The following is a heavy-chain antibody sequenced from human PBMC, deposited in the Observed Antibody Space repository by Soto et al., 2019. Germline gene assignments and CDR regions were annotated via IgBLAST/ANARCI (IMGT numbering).Heavy chain of an antibody. CDR1: RGTLRNFV. CDR3: AREQYEFGDLYYVDY. CDR2: IIPFFGTT. D-gene: IGHD4-17*01. Sequence: QVHLVQSGAEVKKPGSSVKVSCKDTRGTLRNFVIDWLRQAPGQGPEWMGGIIPFFGTTNYAQKFQGRLTLTADESTSTAYMELRSLTSDDTAVYFCAREQYEFGDLYYVDYWGQGTLVTVSS. J-gene: IGHJ4*02. V-gene: IGHV1-69*01.